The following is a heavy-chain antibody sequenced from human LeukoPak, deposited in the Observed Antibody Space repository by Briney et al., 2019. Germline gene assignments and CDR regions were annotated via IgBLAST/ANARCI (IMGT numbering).Heavy chain of an antibody. CDR1: GFTFSRHW. Sequence: GWSLRLSCATSGFTFSRHWMSWVRQAPGKGPEWVANIKQDGSERYYVDSVKGRFTISRDNAKSSLYLQMNSLRAEDTAVYYRARDGGHSTDLDYWGQGILVTVSP. CDR3: ARDGGHSTDLDY. J-gene: IGHJ4*02. CDR2: IKQDGSER. D-gene: IGHD2/OR15-2a*01. V-gene: IGHV3-7*01.